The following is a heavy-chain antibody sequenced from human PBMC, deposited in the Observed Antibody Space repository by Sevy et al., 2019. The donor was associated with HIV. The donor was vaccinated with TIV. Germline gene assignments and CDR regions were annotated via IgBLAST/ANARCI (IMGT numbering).Heavy chain of an antibody. Sequence: ASVKVSCKASGGTFSNYAISWVRQAPGQGLEWMGGFIPMFDTANYAQKFQGKVTLTADGSTTTAYMELSSLRSDDTAVYYCARSYFDSSGYSPLYYYGMDVWGQGTTVTVSS. D-gene: IGHD3-22*01. CDR3: ARSYFDSSGYSPLYYYGMDV. J-gene: IGHJ6*02. CDR2: FIPMFDTA. CDR1: GGTFSNYA. V-gene: IGHV1-69*13.